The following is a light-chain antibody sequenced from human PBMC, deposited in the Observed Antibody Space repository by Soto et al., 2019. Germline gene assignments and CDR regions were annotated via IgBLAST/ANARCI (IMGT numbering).Light chain of an antibody. CDR2: GAS. CDR1: QSVSNNY. Sequence: EIVLTQSPGTLSLSPGERATLSCRASQSVSNNYLAWYQHKPGQAPRLLIYGASNRATGIPDRFSGSGSGTDFTLTTSRLEPEEFAVYHWQQYGSSPFAVGQESKLEIE. J-gene: IGKJ2*01. CDR3: QQYGSSPFA. V-gene: IGKV3-20*01.